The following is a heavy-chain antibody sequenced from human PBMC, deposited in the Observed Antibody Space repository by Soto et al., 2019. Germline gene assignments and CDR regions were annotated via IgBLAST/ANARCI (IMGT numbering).Heavy chain of an antibody. V-gene: IGHV1-46*01. CDR2: VNPSGGHT. J-gene: IGHJ4*02. D-gene: IGHD2-21*02. CDR1: GDTFTDYY. CDR3: TRGGHVVVVTAALDY. Sequence: QVQLVQSGAEVKKPGASVKVSCKASGDTFTDYYIHWVRQAPGQGLEWMGTVNPSGGHTTYAQHFLGRMAMTRDTSTSTLYMELTSLTSEDTAVYYCTRGGHVVVVTAALDYWGQGTLVTVSS.